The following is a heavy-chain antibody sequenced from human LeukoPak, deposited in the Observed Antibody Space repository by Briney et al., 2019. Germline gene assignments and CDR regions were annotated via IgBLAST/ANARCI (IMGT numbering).Heavy chain of an antibody. CDR3: ARDTYGSGSYYNVPNWFDP. V-gene: IGHV1-46*01. D-gene: IGHD3-10*01. CDR1: GYTFTSYY. J-gene: IGHJ5*02. CDR2: INPSGGST. Sequence: ASVKVSCKASGYTFTSYYMHWVRQAPGQGLEWMGIINPSGGSTSYAQKFQGRVTMIRDTSTSTVYMELSSLRSEDTAVYYCARDTYGSGSYYNVPNWFDPWGQGTLVTVSS.